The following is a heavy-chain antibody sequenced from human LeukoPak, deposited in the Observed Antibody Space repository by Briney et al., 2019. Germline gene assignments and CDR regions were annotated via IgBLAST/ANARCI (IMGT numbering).Heavy chain of an antibody. D-gene: IGHD6-13*01. Sequence: GGSLRLSCAASGFTFSSYAMSWVRQAPGKGLEWVSAISGSGGGTYYADSVKGRFTISRDNSKNTLYLQMNSLRAEDTAVYYCAKDRVAAAGTWSFDPWGQGTLVTVSS. CDR3: AKDRVAAAGTWSFDP. V-gene: IGHV3-23*01. CDR1: GFTFSSYA. CDR2: ISGSGGGT. J-gene: IGHJ5*02.